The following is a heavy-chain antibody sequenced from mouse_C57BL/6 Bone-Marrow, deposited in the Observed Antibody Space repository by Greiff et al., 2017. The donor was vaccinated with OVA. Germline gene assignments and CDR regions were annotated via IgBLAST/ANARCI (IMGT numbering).Heavy chain of an antibody. CDR3: AREVSNLGFDY. J-gene: IGHJ2*01. Sequence: DVKLQESGPGLVKPSQSLSLTCSVTGYSITSGYYWNWIRQFPGNKLEWMGYISYDGSNNYNPSLKNRISITRDTSKNQFFLKLNSVTTEDTATYYCAREVSNLGFDYWGQGTTLTVSS. CDR1: GYSITSGYY. CDR2: ISYDGSN. D-gene: IGHD2-5*01. V-gene: IGHV3-6*01.